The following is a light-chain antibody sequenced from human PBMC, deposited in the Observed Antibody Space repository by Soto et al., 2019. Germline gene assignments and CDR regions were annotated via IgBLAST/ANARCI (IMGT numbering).Light chain of an antibody. Sequence: EIVMTQSPATLSVSPGERATLSCRASQSVSSNLAWYQQKPGQAPRLLIYGASTRATGIPARCSGSRSGTEFTLTISSLQSEDFAVYYCQQYNNWPYTFGQGTKLEIK. CDR3: QQYNNWPYT. J-gene: IGKJ2*01. CDR2: GAS. V-gene: IGKV3-15*01. CDR1: QSVSSN.